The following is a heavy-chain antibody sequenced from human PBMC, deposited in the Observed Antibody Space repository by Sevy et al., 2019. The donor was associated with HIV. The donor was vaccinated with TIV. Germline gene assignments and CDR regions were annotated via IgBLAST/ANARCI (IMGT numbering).Heavy chain of an antibody. Sequence: GGSLRLSCAASGFTFNNAWMSWVRQAPGKGLEWVGRIKSKIDGGTTDYAAPVKDRFAISRDDSRNKLYLQMNSRKTEDTTVYYCTTGAYYYDSGGYRGFDYWGQGTLVTVSS. CDR3: TTGAYYYDSGGYRGFDY. CDR2: IKSKIDGGTT. D-gene: IGHD3-22*01. CDR1: GFTFNNAW. J-gene: IGHJ4*02. V-gene: IGHV3-15*01.